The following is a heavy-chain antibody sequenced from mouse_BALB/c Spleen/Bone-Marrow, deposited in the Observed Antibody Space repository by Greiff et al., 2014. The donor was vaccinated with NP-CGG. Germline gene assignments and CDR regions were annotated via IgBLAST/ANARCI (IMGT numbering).Heavy chain of an antibody. D-gene: IGHD1-1*01. V-gene: IGHV5-17*02. CDR1: GFTFSGFG. Sequence: VQLKESGGGLVQPGGSRKLSCAASGFTFSGFGMHWVRQAPEKGLEWVAYISSGSSTVYYADKVMGRFTISRDNPKNTLFLQMTSLRSEDTAMYYCARSGSSSGYFDYWGQGTTLTVSS. CDR3: ARSGSSSGYFDY. J-gene: IGHJ2*01. CDR2: ISSGSSTV.